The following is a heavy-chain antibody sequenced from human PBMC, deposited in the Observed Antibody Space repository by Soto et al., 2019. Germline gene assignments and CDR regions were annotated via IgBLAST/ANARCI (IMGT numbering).Heavy chain of an antibody. CDR1: GYSIISGYY. CDR2: IYHSGST. D-gene: IGHD3-3*01. V-gene: IGHV4-38-2*01. Sequence: SETLSLTCAVSGYSIISGYYLGWVRQPPGKGLEWIGSIYHSGSTYYNPSLKSRVTISVDTSKNQFSLKLSSVTAADTAVYYCARYSSFGVVIQTVNWFDPWGQGTLVTVSS. J-gene: IGHJ5*02. CDR3: ARYSSFGVVIQTVNWFDP.